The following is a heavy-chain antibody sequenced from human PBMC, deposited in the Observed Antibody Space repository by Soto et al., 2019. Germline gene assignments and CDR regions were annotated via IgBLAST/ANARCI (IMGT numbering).Heavy chain of an antibody. CDR1: GFTFTRYS. Sequence: GGSLRLSCAASGFTFTRYSMNWVRQAPGKGLEWVSSISSTTNYIYYADSMKGRFTVSRDNAKNSVYLEMNSLSAEDTAVYYCARESEDLTSNFDYWGQGTLVTVS. CDR3: ARESEDLTSNFDY. V-gene: IGHV3-21*01. J-gene: IGHJ4*02. CDR2: ISSTTNYI.